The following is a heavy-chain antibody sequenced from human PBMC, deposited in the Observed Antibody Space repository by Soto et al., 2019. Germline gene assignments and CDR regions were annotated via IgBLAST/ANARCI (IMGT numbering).Heavy chain of an antibody. CDR1: GFTFTRYS. Sequence: GGSLRLSCAASGFTFTRYSMNWVRQAPGKGLEWVSSISSTTNYIYYADSMKGRFTVSRDNAKNSVYLEMNSLSAEDTAVYYCARESEDLTSNFDYWGQGTLVTVS. CDR3: ARESEDLTSNFDY. V-gene: IGHV3-21*01. J-gene: IGHJ4*02. CDR2: ISSTTNYI.